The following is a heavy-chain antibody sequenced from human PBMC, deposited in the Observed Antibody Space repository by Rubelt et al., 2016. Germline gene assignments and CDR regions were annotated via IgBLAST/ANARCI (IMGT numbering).Heavy chain of an antibody. Sequence: SGAEVKKPGSSVKVSCKASGDAFSSFAFSWVRQAPGQGLEWMGGIIPIFGTANYAQKFQGRVTITADESTSTAYMELSSLRSEDTTVYYCARADDYYDRVDWFDPWGQGTLVTVSS. CDR2: IIPIFGTA. CDR3: ARADDYYDRVDWFDP. D-gene: IGHD3-22*01. J-gene: IGHJ5*02. V-gene: IGHV1-69*01. CDR1: GDAFSSFA.